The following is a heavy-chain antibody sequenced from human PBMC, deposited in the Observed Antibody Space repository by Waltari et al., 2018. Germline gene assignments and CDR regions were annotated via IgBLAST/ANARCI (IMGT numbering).Heavy chain of an antibody. V-gene: IGHV4-61*02. Sequence: QVQLQESGPGLVKPSQTLSLTCTVSGGSISSGSYYWTWIRQPAGKGLEWIGRIYASGATHYNRSLKSRVTISVATSKNQVSLKLSSVTAADTAVYYCAREGCTTTSCYTGWFDPWGQGTLVTVSS. J-gene: IGHJ5*02. CDR2: IYASGAT. CDR3: AREGCTTTSCYTGWFDP. CDR1: GGSISSGSYY. D-gene: IGHD2-2*02.